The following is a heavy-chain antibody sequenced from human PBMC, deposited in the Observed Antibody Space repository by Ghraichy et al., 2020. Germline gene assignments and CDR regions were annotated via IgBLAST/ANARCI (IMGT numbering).Heavy chain of an antibody. V-gene: IGHV3-23*01. CDR1: GFTFSSYA. CDR3: AKVHCSSTSCSRVDY. D-gene: IGHD2-2*01. CDR2: ISGSGVST. Sequence: ESLNISCAASGFTFSSYAMSWVRQSPGKGLEWVSAISGSGVSTYYADSVKGRFTISRDKSKNTLYLQMNSLRAEDTAVYYCAKVHCSSTSCSRVDYWGQGTLVTVSS. J-gene: IGHJ4*02.